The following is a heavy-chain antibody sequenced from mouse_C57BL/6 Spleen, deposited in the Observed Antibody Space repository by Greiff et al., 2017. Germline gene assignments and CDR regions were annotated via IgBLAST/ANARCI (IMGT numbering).Heavy chain of an antibody. J-gene: IGHJ2*01. Sequence: QVQLQQSGAELVKPGASVKMSCKASGYTFTSYWITWVKQRPGQGLEWIGDIYPGSGSTNYNEKFKSKATLTVDTSSSTAYMQLSSLTSEDSAVYYCARIETGTRGDYWGQGTTLTVSS. V-gene: IGHV1-55*01. D-gene: IGHD4-1*01. CDR2: IYPGSGST. CDR3: ARIETGTRGDY. CDR1: GYTFTSYW.